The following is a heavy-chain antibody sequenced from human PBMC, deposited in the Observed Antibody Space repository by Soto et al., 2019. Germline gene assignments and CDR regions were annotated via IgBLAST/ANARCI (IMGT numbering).Heavy chain of an antibody. J-gene: IGHJ4*02. D-gene: IGHD3-9*01. CDR1: GFTFSTYS. V-gene: IGHV3-48*01. CDR3: AREKASYYDILTGPDY. Sequence: GGSLRLSCAASGFTFSTYSMNWVRQAPGKGLEWVAYICGSRSTIYYTDSVKGRFTISRDNSKNTLYLQMNSLRAEDTAAYYCAREKASYYDILTGPDYWGQGTLVTVSS. CDR2: ICGSRSTI.